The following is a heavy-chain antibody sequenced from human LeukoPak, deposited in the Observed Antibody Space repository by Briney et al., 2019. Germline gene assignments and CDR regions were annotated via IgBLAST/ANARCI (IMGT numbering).Heavy chain of an antibody. J-gene: IGHJ4*02. CDR2: IIPILGIA. V-gene: IGHV1-69*04. CDR1: GGTFSSYA. CDR3: ARDSYGGGYSGYDYGGLFDY. D-gene: IGHD5-12*01. Sequence: GASVKVSCKASGGTFSSYAISWVRQAPGQGLEWMGRIIPILGIANYAQKFQGRVTITADKSTSTAYMELSSLRSEDTAVYYCARDSYGGGYSGYDYGGLFDYWGQGTLVTVSS.